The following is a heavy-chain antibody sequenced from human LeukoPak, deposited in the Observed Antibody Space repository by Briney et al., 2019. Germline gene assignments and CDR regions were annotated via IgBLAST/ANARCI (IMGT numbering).Heavy chain of an antibody. Sequence: PGGSLRLSCAASGFTFSSYAMSWVRQVPGKGLEWVSAISGSGGSTYYADSVKGRFTISRDNSKNTLYLQMNSLRAEDTAVYYCAKTLDCSGGSCYPAYYYYGMDVWGQGTTVTVSS. V-gene: IGHV3-23*01. CDR2: ISGSGGST. CDR3: AKTLDCSGGSCYPAYYYYGMDV. J-gene: IGHJ6*02. D-gene: IGHD2-15*01. CDR1: GFTFSSYA.